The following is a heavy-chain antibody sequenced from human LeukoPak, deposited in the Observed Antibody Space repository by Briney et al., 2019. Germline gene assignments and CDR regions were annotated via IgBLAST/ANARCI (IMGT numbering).Heavy chain of an antibody. D-gene: IGHD2-15*01. J-gene: IGHJ4*02. V-gene: IGHV1-2*02. CDR2: INPNSGGT. CDR1: GYTFTGYY. Sequence: ASVKVSCKASGYTFTGYYMHWVRQAPGQGLEWMGWINPNSGGTNYAQKFQGRVTMTRDTSISTVYMELSRLRSDDTAVYYCARDLSPYSPYFDYWGQGTLVTVSS. CDR3: ARDLSPYSPYFDY.